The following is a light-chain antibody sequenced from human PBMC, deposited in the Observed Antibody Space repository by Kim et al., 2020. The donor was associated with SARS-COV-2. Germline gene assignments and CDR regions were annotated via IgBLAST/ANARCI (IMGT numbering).Light chain of an antibody. Sequence: VTISCTGSSSTIGAGYDVHWYQQLPGTAPNLLIYGNSNRPSGVPDRFSGSKSGTSASLAITGLQAEDEADYYCQSYDSSLSGYVVFGGGTQLTVL. CDR1: SSTIGAGYD. CDR3: QSYDSSLSGYVV. CDR2: GNS. V-gene: IGLV1-40*01. J-gene: IGLJ2*01.